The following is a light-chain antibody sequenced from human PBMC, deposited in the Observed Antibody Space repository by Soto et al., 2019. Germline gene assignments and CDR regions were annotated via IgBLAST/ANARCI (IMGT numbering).Light chain of an antibody. CDR3: QQFNSYSLT. Sequence: DIQLTPSPSTLSASVGDRVSITCRASQAIGAWLAWYQHKPGKAPKLLMYDAFSLQSGVPSRFSGSGSGTEFTLTISSLQPDDSATYYCQQFNSYSLTFGRGTKVEIK. J-gene: IGKJ1*01. V-gene: IGKV1-5*01. CDR1: QAIGAW. CDR2: DAF.